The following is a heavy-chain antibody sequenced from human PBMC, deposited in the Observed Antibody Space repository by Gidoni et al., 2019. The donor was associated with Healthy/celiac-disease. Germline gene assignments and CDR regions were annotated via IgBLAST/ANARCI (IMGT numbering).Heavy chain of an antibody. V-gene: IGHV1-18*04. D-gene: IGHD3-9*01. Sequence: QVQLVQSGAEVKKPGASVKVSCKASGYTFTSYGISWVRQAPGQGLEWMGWISAYNGNTNYAQKLQGRVTMTTDTSTSTAYMELRSLRSDDTAVYYCARDGGDYDILTGFYDYYGMDVWGQGTTVTVSS. J-gene: IGHJ6*02. CDR3: ARDGGDYDILTGFYDYYGMDV. CDR2: ISAYNGNT. CDR1: GYTFTSYG.